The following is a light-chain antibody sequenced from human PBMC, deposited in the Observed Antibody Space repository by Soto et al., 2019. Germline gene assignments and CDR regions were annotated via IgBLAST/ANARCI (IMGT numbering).Light chain of an antibody. CDR2: GAT. Sequence: EIVMTQSPATLSVSPGERATLYCRASQSVSILLAWYQQKPGQAPRLLIHGATTRATGIPARFSGSGTELTLTISSLQSDDFAVYHCQQYNNWPPTFGHGTRLEIK. CDR1: QSVSIL. CDR3: QQYNNWPPT. V-gene: IGKV3-15*01. J-gene: IGKJ5*01.